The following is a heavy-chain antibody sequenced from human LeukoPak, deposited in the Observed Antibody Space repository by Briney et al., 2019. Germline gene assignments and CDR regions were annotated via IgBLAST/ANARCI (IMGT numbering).Heavy chain of an antibody. D-gene: IGHD1-1*01. V-gene: IGHV1-2*02. J-gene: IGHJ4*02. CDR3: ARSTLHNWNDDY. CDR2: INPNSGGT. Sequence: GASVKVSCKASGHTFTGYYMHWVRQAPGQGLEWMGWINPNSGGTNYAQKFQGRVTMTRDTSISTAYMELSRLRSDDTAVYYCARSTLHNWNDDYWGQGTLVTVSS. CDR1: GHTFTGYY.